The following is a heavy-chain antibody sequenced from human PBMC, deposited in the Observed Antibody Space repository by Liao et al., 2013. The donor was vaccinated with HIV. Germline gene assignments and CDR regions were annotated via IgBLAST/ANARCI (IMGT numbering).Heavy chain of an antibody. D-gene: IGHD5-24*01. CDR1: GGSISTKTYY. CDR2: VYSSGST. J-gene: IGHJ1*01. CDR3: ARVPRCSESFKRKMAVCPEYFQT. V-gene: IGHV4-39*07. Sequence: QLQLQESGPGLVKASETLSLTCTVSGGSISTKTYYWGWLRQAPGKGLEWIGTVYSSGSTYYNPSLKSRVTVSLDTSKRQFSLQLTSVTAADTAVYFCARVPRCSESFKRKMAVCPEYFQTWGQGTLVIVSS.